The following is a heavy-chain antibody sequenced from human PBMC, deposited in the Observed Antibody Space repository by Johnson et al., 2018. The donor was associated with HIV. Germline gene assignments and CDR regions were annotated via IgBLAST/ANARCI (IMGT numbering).Heavy chain of an antibody. J-gene: IGHJ3*02. D-gene: IGHD7-27*01. CDR1: GFTFSNYG. CDR2: SSYDGTNK. Sequence: QMQLVESGGGVVQPGGSLRLSCAASGFTFSNYGMHWVRQAPGNGLEWVAVSSYDGTNKYYADSVKGRFTISRDNSENTLYLQMNSLRAEDTAVYYCAKDINWGGTAFDIWGQGTMVTVSS. CDR3: AKDINWGGTAFDI. V-gene: IGHV3-30*18.